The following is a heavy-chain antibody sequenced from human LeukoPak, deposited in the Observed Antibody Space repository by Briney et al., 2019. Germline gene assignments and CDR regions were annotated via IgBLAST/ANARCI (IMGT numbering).Heavy chain of an antibody. D-gene: IGHD2-2*01. Sequence: AASVKVSCKASGYTFTSYYMHWVRQAPGQGLEWMGWISAYNGNTNYAQKLQGRVTMTTDTSTSTAYMELRSLRSDDTAVYYCARVGYCSSTSCTYFDYWGQGTLVTVSS. J-gene: IGHJ4*02. V-gene: IGHV1-18*04. CDR3: ARVGYCSSTSCTYFDY. CDR1: GYTFTSYY. CDR2: ISAYNGNT.